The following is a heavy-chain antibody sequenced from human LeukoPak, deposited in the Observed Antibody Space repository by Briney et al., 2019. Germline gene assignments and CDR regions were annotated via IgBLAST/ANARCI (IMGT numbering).Heavy chain of an antibody. CDR3: ARGYSSSFDY. D-gene: IGHD6-19*01. CDR2: IYTSGST. CDR1: GGSISSYY. Sequence: SDTLSLTCTVSGGSISSYYWSWIRQPAGKGLEWIGRIYTSGSTNYNPSLRSRVTISVDKSKNQFSLKLSSVTAADTAVYYCARGYSSSFDYWGQGTLVTVSS. V-gene: IGHV4-4*07. J-gene: IGHJ4*02.